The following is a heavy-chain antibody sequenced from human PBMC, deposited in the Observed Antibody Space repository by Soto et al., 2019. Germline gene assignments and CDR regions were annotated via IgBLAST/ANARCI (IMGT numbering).Heavy chain of an antibody. V-gene: IGHV3-30-3*01. Sequence: GGSLRLSCAASGFTFSSYAMHWVRQAPGKGLEWVAVISYDGSNKYYADSVKGRFTISRDNSKTTLYLQMNSLRAEDTAVYYCARTGGFRFFGVVIPVGDYYYGMDVWGQGTTVTVSS. J-gene: IGHJ6*02. CDR2: ISYDGSNK. CDR3: ARTGGFRFFGVVIPVGDYYYGMDV. D-gene: IGHD3-3*01. CDR1: GFTFSSYA.